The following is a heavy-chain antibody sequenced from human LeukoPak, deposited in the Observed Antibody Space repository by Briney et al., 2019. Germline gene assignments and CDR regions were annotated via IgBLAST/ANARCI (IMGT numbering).Heavy chain of an antibody. J-gene: IGHJ6*04. D-gene: IGHD2-15*01. CDR1: GFTFSSYA. CDR3: ARASGYCSGGSCPLYYYGMDV. V-gene: IGHV3-64*02. CDR2: ISSNGGST. Sequence: PGGSLRLSCAASGFTFSSYAKHWVRQAPGKGLEYVSAISSNGGSTYYADSVKGRFTISRDNSKNTLYLQMGSLRAEDMAVYYCARASGYCSGGSCPLYYYGMDVWGKGTTVTVSS.